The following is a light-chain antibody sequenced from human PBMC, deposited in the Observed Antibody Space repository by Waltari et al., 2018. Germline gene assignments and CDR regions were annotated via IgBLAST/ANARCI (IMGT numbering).Light chain of an antibody. CDR3: SSYTGSSTPIRV. CDR2: EVS. CDR1: SSDVGGYNY. V-gene: IGLV2-14*01. Sequence: QSALTQPAPASGPPGSSITVPCTGTSSDVGGYNYVSWYQHHQGKAPKLMIYEVSNRPPGVSILFSGSKSGNTASRTISWLQAEDGADYYCSSYTGSSTPIRVFGGGTKLTVL. J-gene: IGLJ3*02.